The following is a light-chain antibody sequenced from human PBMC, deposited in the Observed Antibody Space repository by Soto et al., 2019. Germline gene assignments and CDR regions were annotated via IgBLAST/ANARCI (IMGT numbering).Light chain of an antibody. CDR2: DAS. Sequence: IQLTQFPPSLFAPVGDGVTILCRASQGISSYLGWYQQKPGKAPNLLIYDASTLHSGVPSRFSGGGSGTDFTLTISSLQPEDFATYYCQQVNVYPSTFGGGTKVDIK. CDR3: QQVNVYPST. CDR1: QGISSY. J-gene: IGKJ4*01. V-gene: IGKV1-9*01.